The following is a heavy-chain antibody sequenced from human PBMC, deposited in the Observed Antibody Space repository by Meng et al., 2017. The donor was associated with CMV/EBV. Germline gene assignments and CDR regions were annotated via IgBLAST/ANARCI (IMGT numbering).Heavy chain of an antibody. J-gene: IGHJ6*02. D-gene: IGHD2-2*01. CDR2: ISYDGSNN. V-gene: IGHV3-30-3*01. Sequence: GGSLRLSCAASGFTFSSYAMHWVRQAPGKGLEWVAVISYDGSNNYYSDSVKGRFTISRDNSKNTLYLQMNSLRAEDTAVYYCARELIVVVPVASWAYYYGMDVWGQGTTVTVSS. CDR3: ARELIVVVPVASWAYYYGMDV. CDR1: GFTFSSYA.